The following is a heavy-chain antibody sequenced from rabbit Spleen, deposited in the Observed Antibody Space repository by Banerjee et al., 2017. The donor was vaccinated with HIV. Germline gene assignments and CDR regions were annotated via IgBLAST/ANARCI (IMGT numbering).Heavy chain of an antibody. CDR1: GFSFSSSYY. CDR2: IYADSSGST. V-gene: IGHV1S40*01. J-gene: IGHJ4*01. D-gene: IGHD1-1*01. Sequence: QSLEESGGDLVKPEGSLTLTCTASGFSFSSSYYMCWVRQAPGKGLEYIACIYADSSGSTYYASWAKGRFTISKTSSTTVTLEMTSLTAADTATYFCARDLVAVIGWNFNLWGQGTLVTVS. CDR3: ARDLVAVIGWNFNL.